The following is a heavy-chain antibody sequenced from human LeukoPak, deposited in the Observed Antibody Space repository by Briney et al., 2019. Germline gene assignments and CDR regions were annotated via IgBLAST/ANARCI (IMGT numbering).Heavy chain of an antibody. D-gene: IGHD2-2*01. CDR2: IDKSGDGA. V-gene: IGHV3-23*01. CDR1: GFTFSSHA. Sequence: GGSLRLSCAASGFTFSSHAMNWVRQPPGKGLDWVSSIDKSGDGAFYADSVKGRFTISRDNSKNTLYLQMNSLRREDTAVYYCARRGGTSGWGAFDIWGQGTMVTVSS. J-gene: IGHJ3*02. CDR3: ARRGGTSGWGAFDI.